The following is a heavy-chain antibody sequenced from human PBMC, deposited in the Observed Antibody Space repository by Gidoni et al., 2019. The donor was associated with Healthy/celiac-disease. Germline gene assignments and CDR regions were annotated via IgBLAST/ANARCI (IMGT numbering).Heavy chain of an antibody. J-gene: IGHJ4*02. CDR2: ISWNSGSI. CDR1: GFTFDDYA. D-gene: IGHD2-2*01. CDR3: AKDHLYHSSRFVDSFALDY. V-gene: IGHV3-9*01. Sequence: EVQLVESGGGLVQPGRSLRLSCAASGFTFDDYAMHWVRQAPGKGLEWVSGISWNSGSIGYADSVKGRFTISRDNAKNSLYLQMNSLRAEDTALYYCAKDHLYHSSRFVDSFALDYWGQGTLVTVSS.